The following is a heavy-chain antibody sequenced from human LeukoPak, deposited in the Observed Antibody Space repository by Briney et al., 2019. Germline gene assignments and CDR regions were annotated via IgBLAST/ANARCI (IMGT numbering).Heavy chain of an antibody. V-gene: IGHV3-7*01. CDR3: LASGGY. CDR1: GFTVSSNY. J-gene: IGHJ4*02. D-gene: IGHD6-25*01. CDR2: INPDGSAK. Sequence: GGSLRLSCAASGFTVSSNYMSWVRQAPGKGLEWVAGINPDGSAKYYVDSVKGRFTISRDNAKNSLDLQMSSLRVEDTAVYYCLASGGYWGQGTLVTVSS.